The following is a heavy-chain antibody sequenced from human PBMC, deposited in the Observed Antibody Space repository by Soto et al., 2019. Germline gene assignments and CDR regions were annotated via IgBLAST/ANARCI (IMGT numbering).Heavy chain of an antibody. V-gene: IGHV4-4*02. D-gene: IGHD2-15*01. J-gene: IGHJ5*02. CDR2: IYHSGST. CDR1: SGSISSSNW. CDR3: ARSSVAALDWFDP. Sequence: SETLSLTCAVSSGSISSSNWWSWVRQPPGKGLEWIGEIYHSGSTNYNPSLKSRVTISVDKSKNQFSLKLSSVTAADTAVYYWARSSVAALDWFDPWGQGTLVTVS.